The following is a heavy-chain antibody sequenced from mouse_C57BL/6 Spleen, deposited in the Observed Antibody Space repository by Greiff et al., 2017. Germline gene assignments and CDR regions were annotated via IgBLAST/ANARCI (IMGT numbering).Heavy chain of an antibody. V-gene: IGHV1-47*01. CDR2: FHPYNDDT. D-gene: IGHD2-4*01. CDR1: GYTFTTYP. Sequence: QVQLQQSGAELVKPGASVKMSCKASGYTFTTYPIEWMKQNHGQSLEWIGNFHPYNDDTKYNEQFKGKATLTVEKSSSTVYLELSRLTSDDSADYYCATALSDYDGGFDDWGQGTTLTVSS. J-gene: IGHJ2*01. CDR3: ATALSDYDGGFDD.